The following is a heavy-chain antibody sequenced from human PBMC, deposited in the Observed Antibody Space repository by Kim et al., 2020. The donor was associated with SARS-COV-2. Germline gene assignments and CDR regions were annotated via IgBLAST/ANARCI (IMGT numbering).Heavy chain of an antibody. J-gene: IGHJ4*02. Sequence: PSPKSRVTISVDTSKNQFSLELSSVTAADTAVYYCARAQWAQQLGYYFDYWGQGTLVTVSS. D-gene: IGHD6-13*01. V-gene: IGHV4-34*01. CDR3: ARAQWAQQLGYYFDY.